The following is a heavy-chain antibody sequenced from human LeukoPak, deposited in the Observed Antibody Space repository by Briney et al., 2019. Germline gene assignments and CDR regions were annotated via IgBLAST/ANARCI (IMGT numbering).Heavy chain of an antibody. D-gene: IGHD3-3*01. CDR1: GYTFTGYY. CDR2: INPNSGGT. J-gene: IGHJ4*02. CDR3: ARVITIFGVVISGGVC. V-gene: IGHV1-2*02. Sequence: ASVKVSCKASGYTFTGYYMHWVRQAPGQGLEWMGWINPNSGGTNYAQKFQGRVTMTRDTPISTAYMELSRLRSDDTAVYYCARVITIFGVVISGGVCWGQGTLVTVSS.